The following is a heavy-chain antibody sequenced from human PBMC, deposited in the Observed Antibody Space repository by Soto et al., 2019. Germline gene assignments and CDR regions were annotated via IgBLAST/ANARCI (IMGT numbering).Heavy chain of an antibody. CDR1: GGTFSSYA. D-gene: IGHD5-12*01. Sequence: QVQLVQSGAEVKKPGSSVKVSCKASGGTFSSYAISWVRQAPGQGLEWMGGIIPIFGTANYAQKFQGRVTITADESTSTAYMELSSLRSEDTAVHYCARTPYSGYDWGDYYYYGMDVWGQGTTVTVSS. CDR3: ARTPYSGYDWGDYYYYGMDV. CDR2: IIPIFGTA. V-gene: IGHV1-69*01. J-gene: IGHJ6*02.